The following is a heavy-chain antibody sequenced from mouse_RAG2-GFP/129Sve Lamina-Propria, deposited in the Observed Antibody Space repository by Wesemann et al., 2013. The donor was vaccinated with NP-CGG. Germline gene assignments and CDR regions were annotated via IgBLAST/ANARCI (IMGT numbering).Heavy chain of an antibody. CDR2: IYPRDGST. CDR1: GFNIKDDY. J-gene: IGHJ3*01. CDR3: ALAWFAY. Sequence: VQLQQSGAELVRPGASVKLSCTASGFNIKDDYMHWVKQRPGQGLEWIGWIYPRDGSTKYNEKFKGKATLTVDTSSSTAYMELHSLTSEDSAVYFCALAWFAYWGQGTLVTVSA. V-gene: IGHV1-85*01.